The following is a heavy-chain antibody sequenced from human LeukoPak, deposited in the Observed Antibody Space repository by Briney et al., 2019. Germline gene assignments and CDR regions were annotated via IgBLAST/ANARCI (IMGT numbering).Heavy chain of an antibody. Sequence: SVKVSCKASGGTFSSYAISWVRQAPGQGLERMGGIIPIFGTANYAQKFQGRVTITADESTSTAYMELSSLRSEDTAVYYCARAIETYGSGTYYFDYWGQGTLVTVSS. CDR3: ARAIETYGSGTYYFDY. V-gene: IGHV1-69*13. CDR1: GGTFSSYA. J-gene: IGHJ4*02. D-gene: IGHD3-10*01. CDR2: IIPIFGTA.